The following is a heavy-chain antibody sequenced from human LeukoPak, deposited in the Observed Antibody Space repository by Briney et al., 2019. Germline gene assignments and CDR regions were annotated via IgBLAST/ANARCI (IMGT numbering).Heavy chain of an antibody. V-gene: IGHV4-31*03. CDR1: GGSISSGGYY. D-gene: IGHD4-17*01. CDR3: ARVLRSYGDSHALEYFQH. CDR2: IYYSGST. Sequence: PSETLSLTCTVSGGSISSGGYYWSWIRQHPGKGLEWIGYIYYSGSTYYNPSLKSRVTISVDTSKNQFSLKLSSVIAADTAVYYCARVLRSYGDSHALEYFQHWGQGTLVTVS. J-gene: IGHJ1*01.